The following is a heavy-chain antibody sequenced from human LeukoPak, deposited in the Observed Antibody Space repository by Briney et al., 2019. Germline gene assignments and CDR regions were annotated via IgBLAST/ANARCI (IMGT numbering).Heavy chain of an antibody. D-gene: IGHD6-13*01. CDR1: GGTFSSYA. CDR2: IIPIFGTA. Sequence: SVKVSCKASGGTFSSYAISWVRQALGQGLEWMGGIIPIFGTANYAQKFQGRVTITADESTSTAYMELSSLRSEDTAVYYCAREEYSSSWYGVYYYGMDVWGQGTTVTVSS. CDR3: AREEYSSSWYGVYYYGMDV. J-gene: IGHJ6*02. V-gene: IGHV1-69*13.